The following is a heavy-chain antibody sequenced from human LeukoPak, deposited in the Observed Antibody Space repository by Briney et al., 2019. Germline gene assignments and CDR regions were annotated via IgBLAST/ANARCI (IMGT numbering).Heavy chain of an antibody. CDR1: GYSFTSYW. CDR2: IYPGDSDT. J-gene: IGHJ4*02. Sequence: GESLKISCKGSGYSFTSYWIGCVRQMPGKGLEWMGIIYPGDSDTRYSPSFQGQVTISADKSISTAYLQWSSLKASDTAMYYCARHIALYSSSSPIGYWGQGTLVTVSS. CDR3: ARHIALYSSSSPIGY. D-gene: IGHD6-6*01. V-gene: IGHV5-51*01.